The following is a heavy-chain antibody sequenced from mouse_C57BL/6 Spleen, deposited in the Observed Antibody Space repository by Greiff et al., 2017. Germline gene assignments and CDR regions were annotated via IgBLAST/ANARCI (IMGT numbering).Heavy chain of an antibody. CDR3: ARHGSSYYWYFEV. J-gene: IGHJ1*03. Sequence: QVQLQQPGAELVKPGASVKMSCKASGYTFTSYWITWVKQRPGQGLEWIGDIYPGSGSTNYNEQFKSKATLTVDTSTSTAYMQLRSLTSEDSAVYYCARHGSSYYWYFEVWGTGTTVTVSS. D-gene: IGHD1-1*01. CDR2: IYPGSGST. CDR1: GYTFTSYW. V-gene: IGHV1-55*01.